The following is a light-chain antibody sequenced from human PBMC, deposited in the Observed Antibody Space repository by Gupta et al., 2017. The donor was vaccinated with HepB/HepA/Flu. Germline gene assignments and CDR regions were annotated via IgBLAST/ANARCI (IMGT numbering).Light chain of an antibody. Sequence: QRVTISCSGSISNIGNNAVNWYQQFPGKPPKLLIYYDDLLPSGVSDRFSGSRSGSSASLAISGLQSEDEADYYCAICNDSLNAYVFGTGTKVTV. CDR2: YDD. CDR1: ISNIGNNA. V-gene: IGLV1-36*01. CDR3: AICNDSLNAYV. J-gene: IGLJ1*01.